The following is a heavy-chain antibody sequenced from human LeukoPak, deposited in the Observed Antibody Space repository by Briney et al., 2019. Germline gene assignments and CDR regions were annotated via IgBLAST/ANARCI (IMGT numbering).Heavy chain of an antibody. J-gene: IGHJ4*02. CDR1: GFTFSSYG. CDR2: ISGSSSYI. CDR3: ARVEGSSGPKDY. D-gene: IGHD6-19*01. Sequence: GGSLRLSCAASGFTFSSYGMSWVRQAPGKGLEWVSSISGSSSYIDYADSVKGRFTISRDNARKSLYLQMNSLRVEDTAVYYCARVEGSSGPKDYWGQGTLVTVSP. V-gene: IGHV3-21*01.